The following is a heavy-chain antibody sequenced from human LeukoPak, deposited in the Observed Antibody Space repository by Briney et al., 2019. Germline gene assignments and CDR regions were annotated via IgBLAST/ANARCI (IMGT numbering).Heavy chain of an antibody. V-gene: IGHV4-39*07. Sequence: KPSETLSLTCTVSGGSISSSSYYWGWIRQPPGKGLEWIGSIYYSGSTNYNPSLKSRVTISVDTSKNQFSLKLSSVTAADTAVYYCARAGVVAAFLDYWGQGTLVTVSS. CDR2: IYYSGST. D-gene: IGHD2-15*01. J-gene: IGHJ4*02. CDR3: ARAGVVAAFLDY. CDR1: GGSISSSSYY.